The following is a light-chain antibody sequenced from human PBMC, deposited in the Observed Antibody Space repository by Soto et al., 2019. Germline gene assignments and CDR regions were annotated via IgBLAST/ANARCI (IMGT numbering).Light chain of an antibody. CDR2: GVS. Sequence: EIVLTQSPVTLSLSPGERATLSCLASQSINNYLAWYQQKPGQAPRLLIFGVSNRATGIPDRFSGSGSGTDFTLTISRLEPEDFAVYYCGQFVSAPPRTFGQGTKVDIK. CDR3: GQFVSAPPRT. J-gene: IGKJ1*01. CDR1: QSINNY. V-gene: IGKV3-20*01.